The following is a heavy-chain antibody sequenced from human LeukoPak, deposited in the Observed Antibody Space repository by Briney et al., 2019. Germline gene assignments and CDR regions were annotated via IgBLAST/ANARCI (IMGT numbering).Heavy chain of an antibody. CDR2: IKQGGSEK. CDR3: ARDYYYDSSGYYYGSTDAFDI. J-gene: IGHJ3*02. CDR1: GFTFSSYW. V-gene: IGHV3-7*01. D-gene: IGHD3-22*01. Sequence: PGGSLRLSCAASGFTFSSYWMSWVRQAPGKGLEWVANIKQGGSEKYYVDSVKGRFTISRDNAKNSLYLQMNSLRAEDTAVYYCARDYYYDSSGYYYGSTDAFDIWGQGTMVTVSS.